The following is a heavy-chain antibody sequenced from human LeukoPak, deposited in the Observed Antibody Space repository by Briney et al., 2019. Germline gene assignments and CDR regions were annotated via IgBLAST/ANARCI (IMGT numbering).Heavy chain of an antibody. J-gene: IGHJ6*02. CDR1: GFTFSSYA. CDR3: AKFVRSGSYYYYYYGMDV. Sequence: GGSLRLSCAASGFTFSSYAMSWVRQAPGKGLEWVSAISGSGGSTYYADSVKGRFTISRDNSKNTLYLQMNSLRAEDTAVYYCAKFVRSGSYYYYYYGMDVWGQGTTVTSP. CDR2: ISGSGGST. D-gene: IGHD1-26*01. V-gene: IGHV3-23*01.